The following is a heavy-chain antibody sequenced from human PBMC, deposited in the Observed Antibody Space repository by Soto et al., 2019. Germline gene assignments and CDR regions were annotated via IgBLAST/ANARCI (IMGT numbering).Heavy chain of an antibody. CDR1: GGSISSSSYY. J-gene: IGHJ6*02. V-gene: IGHV4-39*02. Sequence: QLQLQESGPGLVKPSETLSLTCTVSGGSISSSSYYWGWIRQPPGKGLEWIGSIYYSGSTYYTPSLKSRATVSVDTSKIPFSLNLSSVSAADPAVHYCASHVTGGHYYYYVMDVWGQGTTVTVSS. CDR2: IYYSGST. D-gene: IGHD7-27*01. CDR3: ASHVTGGHYYYYVMDV.